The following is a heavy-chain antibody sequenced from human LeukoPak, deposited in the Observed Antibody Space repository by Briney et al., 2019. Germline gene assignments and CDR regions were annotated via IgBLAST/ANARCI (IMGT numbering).Heavy chain of an antibody. J-gene: IGHJ3*02. CDR1: GFSFSNAW. Sequence: GGSLRLSCAASGFSFSNAWMSWVRQAPGKGLEWLGRIKSKTDGGTTDYAAPVKGIFFVSRDDSRNTVYLQLNNLKTEDTAVYYCTTANSIEVIDAFDIWGQGTLVTVSS. V-gene: IGHV3-15*01. D-gene: IGHD4-23*01. CDR2: IKSKTDGGTT. CDR3: TTANSIEVIDAFDI.